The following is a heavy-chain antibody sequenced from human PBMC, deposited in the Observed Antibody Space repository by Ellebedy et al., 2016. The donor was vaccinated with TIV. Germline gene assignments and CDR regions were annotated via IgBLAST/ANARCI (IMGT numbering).Heavy chain of an antibody. CDR3: ARGRGSAGPEGY. CDR2: ISYDGSNK. Sequence: PGGSLRLSCAASGFTFSSYGMHWVRQAPGKGLEWVAVISYDGSNKYYADSVKGRFTISRDNSKNTLYLQMNSLRAEDTAVYYCARGRGSAGPEGYWGQGTLVTVSS. CDR1: GFTFSSYG. J-gene: IGHJ4*02. V-gene: IGHV3-30*03.